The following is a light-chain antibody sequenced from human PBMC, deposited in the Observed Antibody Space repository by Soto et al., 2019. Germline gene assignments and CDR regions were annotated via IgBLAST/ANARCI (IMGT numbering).Light chain of an antibody. V-gene: IGKV3-20*01. Sequence: EIVLTQSPGTLSLSPGERATLSCRASQSVSSSYLAWYQQKPGQAPRLLIYGASSRATGIPDRFSGSGSGTDFTLTIGGLEPEDCAVYYCQQYGSSPVFTFGRGTKVDIK. CDR2: GAS. J-gene: IGKJ3*01. CDR3: QQYGSSPVFT. CDR1: QSVSSSY.